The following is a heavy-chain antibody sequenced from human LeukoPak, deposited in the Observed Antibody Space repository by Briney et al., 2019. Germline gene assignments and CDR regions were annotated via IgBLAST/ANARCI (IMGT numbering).Heavy chain of an antibody. V-gene: IGHV1-18*01. Sequence: ASVNVSCKASGYTFTSYGISWVRQAPGQGLEWMGWISAYNGNTNYAQKLQGRVTMTTDTSTSTAYMELRSLRSDDTAVYYCARDKRTGPYSSSWYYFDYWGQGTLVTVSS. CDR1: GYTFTSYG. CDR3: ARDKRTGPYSSSWYYFDY. CDR2: ISAYNGNT. D-gene: IGHD6-13*01. J-gene: IGHJ4*02.